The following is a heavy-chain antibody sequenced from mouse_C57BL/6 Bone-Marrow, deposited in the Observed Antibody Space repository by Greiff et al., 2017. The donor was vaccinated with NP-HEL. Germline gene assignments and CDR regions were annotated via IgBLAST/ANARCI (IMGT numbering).Heavy chain of an antibody. V-gene: IGHV5-16*01. CDR1: GFTFSDYY. CDR3: AREGGLRRRTYAMDY. CDR2: INYDGSST. D-gene: IGHD2-4*01. J-gene: IGHJ4*01. Sequence: EVKLVESEGGLVQPGSSMKLSCTASGFTFSDYYMAWVRQVPEKGLEWVANINYDGSSTYYLDSLKSRFIISRDTAKNILYLQRRSLKSEDTATYYCAREGGLRRRTYAMDYWGQGTAVTVSS.